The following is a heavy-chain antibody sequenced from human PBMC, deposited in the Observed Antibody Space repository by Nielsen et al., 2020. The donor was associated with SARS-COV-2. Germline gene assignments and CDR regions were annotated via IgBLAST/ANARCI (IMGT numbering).Heavy chain of an antibody. V-gene: IGHV3-21*01. D-gene: IGHD2-2*01. CDR2: ISSSSSHI. J-gene: IGHJ6*02. CDR3: ARVGCSTTSCYLGMDV. CDR1: RFTFSTYS. Sequence: GESLKISCAASRFTFSTYSMNWVRQAPGKGLEWASSISSSSSHIFYADSVNGRFTISRDNAKNSLFLLMNSLRAEDTAVYYCARVGCSTTSCYLGMDVWGQGTTVTVSS.